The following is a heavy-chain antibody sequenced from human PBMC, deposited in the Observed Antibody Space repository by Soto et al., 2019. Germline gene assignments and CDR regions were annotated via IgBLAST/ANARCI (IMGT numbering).Heavy chain of an antibody. Sequence: SGGSLRLSCAASGFTFSSYSMNWVRQAPGKGLEWVSSISSSSSYIYYADSVKGRFTISRDNAKNSLYLQMNSLRAEDTAVYYCARDIPKWELDPGYGMDVWGQGTTVTVSS. CDR2: ISSSSSYI. D-gene: IGHD1-26*01. CDR1: GFTFSSYS. CDR3: ARDIPKWELDPGYGMDV. V-gene: IGHV3-21*01. J-gene: IGHJ6*02.